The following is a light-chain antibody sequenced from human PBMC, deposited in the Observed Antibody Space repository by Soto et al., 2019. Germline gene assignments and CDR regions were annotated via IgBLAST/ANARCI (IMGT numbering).Light chain of an antibody. CDR3: QHSYSSPPWT. V-gene: IGKV1-39*01. CDR2: RAS. CDR1: QSISTY. J-gene: IGKJ1*01. Sequence: DIQMTQSPSSLSASVGDRVTISCRASQSISTYLNWYQQKPGTAPKLLIYRASSVKSGVPPRFSGSGSGRDFTITISSLRPEDIATYFCQHSYSSPPWTFGQGTKVEVK.